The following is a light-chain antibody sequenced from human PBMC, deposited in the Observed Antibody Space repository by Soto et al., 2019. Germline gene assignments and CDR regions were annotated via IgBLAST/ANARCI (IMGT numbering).Light chain of an antibody. CDR3: MQGTHWTPT. Sequence: DVVMTQSPLSMPVTLGQAASISCRSSQGLVYGDGHTYMHWFQQRPGQSPRRLIYKFSNRDSGVTDRFSGSASGTNFTLKNSRVEAEYVGVYYCMQGTHWTPTFGGGTKVEIK. J-gene: IGKJ4*01. CDR2: KFS. V-gene: IGKV2-30*01. CDR1: QGLVYGDGHTY.